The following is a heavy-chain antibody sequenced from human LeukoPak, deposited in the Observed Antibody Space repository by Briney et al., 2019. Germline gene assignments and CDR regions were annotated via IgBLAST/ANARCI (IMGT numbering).Heavy chain of an antibody. V-gene: IGHV3-21*01. CDR1: GFTLINYS. CDR2: ISSSSRHI. D-gene: IGHD3-3*01. CDR3: ARSLEFGY. Sequence: GGSLRLSCAGSGFTLINYSMNWVRQAPGKGLEWVSSISSSSRHIYYADSLKGRFTISRDNAKNSLYLQMNSLRAEDTAVYFCARSLEFGYWGQGTLVIVSS. J-gene: IGHJ4*02.